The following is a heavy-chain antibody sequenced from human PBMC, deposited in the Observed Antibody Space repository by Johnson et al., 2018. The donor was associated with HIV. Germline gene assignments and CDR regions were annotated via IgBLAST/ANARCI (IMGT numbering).Heavy chain of an antibody. V-gene: IGHV3-11*06. Sequence: QVQLVESGGGLVKPGGSLRLSCAASGFTFSDYYMSWIRQAPGKGLEWISYISSTSYADSVKGRFTISRDNAKNTLYLQMNSLRAEDTAVYYCARDRGGLATADAFDIWGQGTMVTVSS. D-gene: IGHD3-10*01. CDR3: ARDRGGLATADAFDI. J-gene: IGHJ3*02. CDR2: ISST. CDR1: GFTFSDYY.